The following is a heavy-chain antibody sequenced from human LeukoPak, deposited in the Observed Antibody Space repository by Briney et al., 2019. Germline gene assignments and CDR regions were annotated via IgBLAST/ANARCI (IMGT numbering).Heavy chain of an antibody. CDR3: AREQSGTRGWYTVAS. V-gene: IGHV3-23*01. CDR2: IRPDGDRT. CDR1: GFTFSTYA. J-gene: IGHJ4*02. D-gene: IGHD6-19*01. Sequence: GGSLRLSCAASGFTFSTYAITWVRQGPGKGLEWVSAIRPDGDRTYYANSVRGRFTISRDNSKDTVYLQINGLRVEDTAVYYCAREQSGTRGWYTVASWGEGNLVTVSS.